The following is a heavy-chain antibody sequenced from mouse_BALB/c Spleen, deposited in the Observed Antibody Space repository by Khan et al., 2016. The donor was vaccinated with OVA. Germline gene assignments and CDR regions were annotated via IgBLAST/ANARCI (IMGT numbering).Heavy chain of an antibody. CDR3: TRGYYYFDY. CDR2: ISSGGGGT. J-gene: IGHJ2*01. CDR1: AFDFSYYD. Sequence: EVELVESGGGLVKPGGSLKLSCAGTAFDFSYYDMSWVRQTPERRLEWVAYISSGGGGTSYPDTVKGRFTNSRDNAKNTLYLLMNSLKSEDTAIYYCTRGYYYFDYWGQGTTLTVSS. V-gene: IGHV5-12-1*01. D-gene: IGHD2-3*01.